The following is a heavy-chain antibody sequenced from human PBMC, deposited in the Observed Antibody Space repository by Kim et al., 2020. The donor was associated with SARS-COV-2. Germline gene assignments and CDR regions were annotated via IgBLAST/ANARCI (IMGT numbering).Heavy chain of an antibody. CDR3: ARNPITSSGSYHTY. Sequence: GGSLRLSCAASGFTFSSYSMNWVRQAPGKGLEWVSSISSSSSYIYYADSVKGRFTISRDNAKNSLYLQMNSLRAEDTAVYYCARNPITSSGSYHTYCGQGTLVTVSS. CDR2: ISSSSSYI. D-gene: IGHD3-10*01. J-gene: IGHJ4*02. V-gene: IGHV3-21*01. CDR1: GFTFSSYS.